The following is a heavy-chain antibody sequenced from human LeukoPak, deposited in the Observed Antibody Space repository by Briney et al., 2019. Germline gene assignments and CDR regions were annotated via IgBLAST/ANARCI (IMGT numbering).Heavy chain of an antibody. CDR1: GHRFTNHW. Sequence: GESLKISCEVSGHRFTNHWIGWVRQMPGKGLEWMGIINLGDSDTKYSPSFQGYVTISADKSISTAYLQWSSLKASDTAMYYCARHVSSSRFDPWGQGTLVTVSS. D-gene: IGHD6-6*01. V-gene: IGHV5-51*01. CDR2: INLGDSDT. CDR3: ARHVSSSRFDP. J-gene: IGHJ5*02.